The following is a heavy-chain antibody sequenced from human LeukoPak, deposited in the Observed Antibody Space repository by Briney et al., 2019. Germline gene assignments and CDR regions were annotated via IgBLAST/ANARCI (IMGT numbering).Heavy chain of an antibody. Sequence: ASVKVSCKASGYTFTNYGISWVRQAPGQGLEWMGWISAYNGNTNYAQKLQGRVTMTTDTSTSTAYMELRSLRSDDTAVYYCARDRSKGGSYFRTPEPDLFDYWGQGTLVTVSS. V-gene: IGHV1-18*01. D-gene: IGHD1-26*01. CDR2: ISAYNGNT. CDR1: GYTFTNYG. CDR3: ARDRSKGGSYFRTPEPDLFDY. J-gene: IGHJ4*02.